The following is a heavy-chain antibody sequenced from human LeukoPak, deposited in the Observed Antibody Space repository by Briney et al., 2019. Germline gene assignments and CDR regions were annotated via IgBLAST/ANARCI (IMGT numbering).Heavy chain of an antibody. CDR2: IYYSGST. CDR3: ARALQDMDGDWRDSYYFDY. Sequence: SETLSLTCTVSGGSISSYYWSWIRQPPGKGLEWIGYIYYSGSTNYNPSLKSRVTISVDTSKNQFSLKLSSVTAADTAVYYCARALQDMDGDWRDSYYFDYWGQGTLVTVSS. J-gene: IGHJ4*02. V-gene: IGHV4-59*01. CDR1: GGSISSYY. D-gene: IGHD2-21*02.